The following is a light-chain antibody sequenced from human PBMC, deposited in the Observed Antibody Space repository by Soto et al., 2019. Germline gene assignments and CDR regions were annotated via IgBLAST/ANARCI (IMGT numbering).Light chain of an antibody. V-gene: IGKV3D-15*01. Sequence: EIVMTQSPDTLSVSPGERATLSCRASQSVSSNLAWYQQKPGQAPRLLIYGASTRATGIPARFSGSGAGTEFTLTISSLQSEDFAVYYCQQYNSCPPLTFGGGTKVEIK. J-gene: IGKJ4*01. CDR2: GAS. CDR3: QQYNSCPPLT. CDR1: QSVSSN.